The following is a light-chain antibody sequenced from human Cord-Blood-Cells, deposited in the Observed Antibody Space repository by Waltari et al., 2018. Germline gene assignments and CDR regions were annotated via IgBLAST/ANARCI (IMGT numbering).Light chain of an antibody. CDR1: QSISSW. Sequence: TQSPSTLSASVGDRVTITCRASQSISSWLAWYQQKPGKAPKLLIYDASSLESGVPSRFSGSGSGTEFTLTISSLQPDDFATYYCQQYSSQGTFGQGTKLEIK. CDR2: DAS. J-gene: IGKJ2*02. V-gene: IGKV1-5*01. CDR3: QQYSSQGT.